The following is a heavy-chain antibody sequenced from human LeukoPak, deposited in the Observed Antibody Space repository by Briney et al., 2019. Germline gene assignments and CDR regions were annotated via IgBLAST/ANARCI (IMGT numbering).Heavy chain of an antibody. CDR3: AYSGPYGSGSYYSFDY. Sequence: GGSLRLSCAASGFTFSSYWMHWVRQAPGKGLELVANIKQDRSEKYYVDSVKGRFTISRDNAKNSLYLQMNSLRAEDTAVYYCAYSGPYGSGSYYSFDYWGQGTLVTVSS. CDR2: IKQDRSEK. V-gene: IGHV3-7*03. CDR1: GFTFSSYW. D-gene: IGHD3-10*01. J-gene: IGHJ4*02.